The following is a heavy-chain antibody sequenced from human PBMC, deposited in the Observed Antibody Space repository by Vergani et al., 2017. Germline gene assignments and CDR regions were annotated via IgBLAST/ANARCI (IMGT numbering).Heavy chain of an antibody. CDR2: ISGSGGFT. J-gene: IGHJ4*02. Sequence: EVRQEESGGNLVQPGGSLRLSCAASGFTFTNFAMTWVRQAPGEGLEWVSGISGSGGFTYYADSVKGRFTISRDNSKNTMFLQMNNLRAEDTAVYYCAKDNVPGYYDSSGYCDYWGQGTLVTVSS. CDR3: AKDNVPGYYDSSGYCDY. D-gene: IGHD3-22*01. V-gene: IGHV3-23*04. CDR1: GFTFTNFA.